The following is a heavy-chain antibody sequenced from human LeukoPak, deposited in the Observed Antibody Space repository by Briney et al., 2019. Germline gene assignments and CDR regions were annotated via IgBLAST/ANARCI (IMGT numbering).Heavy chain of an antibody. V-gene: IGHV4-34*01. Sequence: SETLSLTCTVSGGSISSYYWSWIRQPPGKGLEWIGEINHSGSTNYNPSLKSRVTISVDTSKNQFSLKLSSVTAADTAVYYCARGLAYCDFWSGYPYFDYWGQGTLVTVSS. CDR2: INHSGST. J-gene: IGHJ4*02. CDR3: ARGLAYCDFWSGYPYFDY. CDR1: GGSISSYY. D-gene: IGHD3-3*01.